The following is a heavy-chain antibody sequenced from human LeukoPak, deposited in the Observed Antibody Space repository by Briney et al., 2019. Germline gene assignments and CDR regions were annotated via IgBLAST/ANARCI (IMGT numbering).Heavy chain of an antibody. CDR1: GDSLRSNNYY. J-gene: IGHJ6*03. Sequence: SETLSLTCSVSGDSLRSNNYYWGWIRQPPGKGLEWIGSIYYSGSTYYNPSLKSRVTISVDTSKNQFSLKLSSVTAADTAVYYCARSVEGYCRGGSCYSYSYYMDVWGKGTTVTVSS. CDR3: ARSVEGYCRGGSCYSYSYYMDV. CDR2: IYYSGST. V-gene: IGHV4-39*07. D-gene: IGHD2-15*01.